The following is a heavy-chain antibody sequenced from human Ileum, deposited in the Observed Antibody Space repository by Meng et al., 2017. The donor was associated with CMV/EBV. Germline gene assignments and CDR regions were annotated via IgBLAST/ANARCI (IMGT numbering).Heavy chain of an antibody. D-gene: IGHD3-3*01. Sequence: SCAASGFTFSSYWMSWVRQAPGKGLEWVANIKQDGGEKFYVDSVKGRFTISRDNAKDSLYLEMDSLRVEDTAVYYCARLRGYLEWLAPFDPWGQGTLVTVSS. V-gene: IGHV3-7*01. CDR2: IKQDGGEK. CDR1: GFTFSSYW. J-gene: IGHJ5*02. CDR3: ARLRGYLEWLAPFDP.